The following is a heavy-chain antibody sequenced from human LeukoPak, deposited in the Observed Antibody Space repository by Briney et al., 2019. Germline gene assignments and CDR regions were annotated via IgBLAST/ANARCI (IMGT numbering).Heavy chain of an antibody. CDR3: ARGVEMATIDHDAFDI. J-gene: IGHJ3*02. CDR1: GGTFSSYA. Sequence: ASVKVSCKASGGTFSSYAISWVRQAPGQGLEWMGGIIPIFGTANYAQKFQGRVTITTDESTSTAYMELSSLRSEDTAVYYCARGVEMATIDHDAFDIWGQGTMVTVSS. CDR2: IIPIFGTA. V-gene: IGHV1-69*05. D-gene: IGHD5-24*01.